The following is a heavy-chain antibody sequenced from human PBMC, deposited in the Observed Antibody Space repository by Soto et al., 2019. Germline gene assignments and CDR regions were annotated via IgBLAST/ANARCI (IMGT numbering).Heavy chain of an antibody. D-gene: IGHD6-13*01. CDR3: ARDQGSRIAAADPPDY. CDR1: GFTFSDYY. J-gene: IGHJ4*02. Sequence: QVQLVGSGGGLVKPGGSLRLSCAASGFTFSDYYMSWIRQAPGKGLEWVSYISSSSSYTNYADSVKGRFTISRDNAKNSLYLQMNSLRDEDTAVYYCARDQGSRIAAADPPDYWGQGTLVTVSS. CDR2: ISSSSSYT. V-gene: IGHV3-11*06.